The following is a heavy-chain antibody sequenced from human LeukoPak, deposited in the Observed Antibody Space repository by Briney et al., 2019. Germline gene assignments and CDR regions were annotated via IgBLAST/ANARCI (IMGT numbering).Heavy chain of an antibody. D-gene: IGHD3-3*01. CDR2: IRYDGSNK. Sequence: AGSLRLSCAASGFTFSSYGMHWVRQAPGKGLEWVAFIRYDGSNKYYADSVKGRFTISRDNSKNNLYLQMNSLRAEDTAVYYCAKDRHVLRFLECPHWGQGTLVTVSS. J-gene: IGHJ4*02. CDR1: GFTFSSYG. CDR3: AKDRHVLRFLECPH. V-gene: IGHV3-30*02.